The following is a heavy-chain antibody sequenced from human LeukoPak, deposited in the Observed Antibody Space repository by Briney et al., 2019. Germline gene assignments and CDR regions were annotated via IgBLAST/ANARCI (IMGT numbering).Heavy chain of an antibody. CDR3: ARDQIAAAGPEYYFDY. J-gene: IGHJ4*02. V-gene: IGHV1-46*01. CDR2: INPSGGST. D-gene: IGHD6-13*01. Sequence: ASVKVSCKASGYTFTSYYMHWVRQAPGQGLEWMGIINPSGGSTSYAQKFQGRVTMTRDMSTSTVYMELSSLRSEDTAVYYCARDQIAAAGPEYYFDYWGQGTLVTASS. CDR1: GYTFTSYY.